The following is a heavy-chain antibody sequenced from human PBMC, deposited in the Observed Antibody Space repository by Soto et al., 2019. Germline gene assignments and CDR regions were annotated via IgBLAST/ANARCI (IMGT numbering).Heavy chain of an antibody. D-gene: IGHD6-6*01. J-gene: IGHJ4*02. V-gene: IGHV4-34*01. CDR2: INHSGST. CDR1: GGSFSGYY. Sequence: SETLSLTCAVYGGSFSGYYWSWIRQPPGKGLEWIGEINHSGSTNYNPSLKSRVTISVDTPKNQFSLKLSSVTAADTAVYYCARGHDSSPPQFFDYWGQGTLVTVSS. CDR3: ARGHDSSPPQFFDY.